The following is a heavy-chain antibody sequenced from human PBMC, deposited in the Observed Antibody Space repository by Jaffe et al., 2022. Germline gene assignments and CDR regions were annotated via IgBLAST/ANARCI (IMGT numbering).Heavy chain of an antibody. D-gene: IGHD2-2*01. J-gene: IGHJ4*02. V-gene: IGHV4-34*01. CDR1: GGSFSGYY. CDR3: ASRNIVVVPAAYYFDY. CDR2: INHSGST. Sequence: QVQLQQWGAGLLKPSETLSLTCAVYGGSFSGYYWSWIRQPPGKGLEWIGEINHSGSTNYNPSLKSRVTISVDTSKNQFSLKLSSVTAADTAVYYCASRNIVVVPAAYYFDYWGQGTLVTVSS.